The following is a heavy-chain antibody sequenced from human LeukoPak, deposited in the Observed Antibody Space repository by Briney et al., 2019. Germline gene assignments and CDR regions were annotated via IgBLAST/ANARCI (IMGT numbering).Heavy chain of an antibody. J-gene: IGHJ4*02. D-gene: IGHD3-10*01. CDR3: VTSSAVGGAQRVFDY. V-gene: IGHV1-2*02. CDR2: INPNAGDT. CDR1: GYTFTGYY. Sequence: ASVKVSCKASGYTFTGYYIHWVRHAPGQGLEWLGWINPNAGDTKYAQKFQGRVTVTRDTSISTAYMELSRLRSDDTAVYYCVTSSAVGGAQRVFDYWGQGTLVTVSS.